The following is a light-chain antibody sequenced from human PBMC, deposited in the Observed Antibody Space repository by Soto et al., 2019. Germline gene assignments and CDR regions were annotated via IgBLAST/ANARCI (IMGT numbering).Light chain of an antibody. J-gene: IGKJ1*01. V-gene: IGKV3-20*01. Sequence: EIVLTQSPVTLSLSPGERAALSCRASRSVSINYLAWYQQKPGLAPRLLIYGSSARATGIPGRFSGSGSGTDFTLTISRLEPEDIAVYFCQHFDSSPTFGQGTKVEI. CDR2: GSS. CDR3: QHFDSSPT. CDR1: RSVSINY.